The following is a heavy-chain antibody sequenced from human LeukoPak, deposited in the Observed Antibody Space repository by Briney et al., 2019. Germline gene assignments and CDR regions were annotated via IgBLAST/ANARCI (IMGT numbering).Heavy chain of an antibody. CDR2: INHSGST. CDR1: GGSISSYY. Sequence: PSETLSLTCTVSGGSISSYYWSWIRQPPGKGLEWIGEINHSGSTNYNPSLKSRVTISVDTSKNQFSLKLSSVTAADTAVYYCARGLDFDYWGQGTLVTVSS. V-gene: IGHV4-34*01. J-gene: IGHJ4*02. CDR3: ARGLDFDY.